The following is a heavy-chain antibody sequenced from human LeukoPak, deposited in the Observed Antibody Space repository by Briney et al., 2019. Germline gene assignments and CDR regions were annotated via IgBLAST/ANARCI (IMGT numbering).Heavy chain of an antibody. CDR1: GGSISSSSYY. J-gene: IGHJ3*02. V-gene: IGHV4-39*07. CDR2: INHSGST. CDR3: ARRRNAFDI. Sequence: SETLSLTCTVSGGSISSSSYYWSWIRQPPGKGLEWIGEINHSGSTNYNPSLKSRVTISVDTSKNQFSLKLSSVTAADTAVYYCARRRNAFDIWGQGTMVTVSS. D-gene: IGHD5-24*01.